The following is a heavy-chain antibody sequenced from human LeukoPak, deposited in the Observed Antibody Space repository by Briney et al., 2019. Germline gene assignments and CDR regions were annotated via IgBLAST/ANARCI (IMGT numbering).Heavy chain of an antibody. CDR3: ARDPAHSGSYPPDY. D-gene: IGHD1-26*01. CDR1: GFTFSSYA. Sequence: GSLRLSCAASGFTFSSYAMHWVRQAPGKGLEWVAVISYDGSNKYYADSVRGRFTISRDNSKNTLYLQMNSLRAEDTAVYYCARDPAHSGSYPPDYWGQGTLVTVSS. CDR2: ISYDGSNK. V-gene: IGHV3-30-3*01. J-gene: IGHJ4*02.